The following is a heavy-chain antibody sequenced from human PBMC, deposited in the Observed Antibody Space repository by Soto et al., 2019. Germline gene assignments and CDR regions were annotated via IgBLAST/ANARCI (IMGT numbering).Heavy chain of an antibody. CDR1: GFSLGSYS. J-gene: IGHJ1*01. Sequence: RRLACAAYGFSLGSYSLSWVRQAPGKGLEWVSTISVSDVKTFYADSVKGRFPISRDTSQSTLYMQMNSLRADDTAMYYCAPWSYLYXWGQGTRVTVSX. CDR2: ISVSDVKT. CDR3: APWSYLYX. D-gene: IGHD3-16*02. V-gene: IGHV3-23*01.